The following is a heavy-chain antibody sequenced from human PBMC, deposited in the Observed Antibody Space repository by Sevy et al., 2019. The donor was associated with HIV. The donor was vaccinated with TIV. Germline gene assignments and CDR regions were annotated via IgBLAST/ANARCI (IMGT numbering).Heavy chain of an antibody. V-gene: IGHV3-7*01. D-gene: IGHD6-19*01. J-gene: IGHJ4*02. CDR1: GFTFRTYW. CDR2: IKPDGSDK. Sequence: GGSLRLSCAASGFTFRTYWMSWVRQAPGKGLEWVANIKPDGSDKNYMDSVKGRFTISRDNAKNSLYLHVSSLRAEDTAVYYCARLSSPMSDSGWYDFFDHWGQGTLVTVSS. CDR3: ARLSSPMSDSGWYDFFDH.